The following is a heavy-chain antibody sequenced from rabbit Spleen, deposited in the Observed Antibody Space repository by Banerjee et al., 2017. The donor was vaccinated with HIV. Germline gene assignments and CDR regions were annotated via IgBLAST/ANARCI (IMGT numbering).Heavy chain of an antibody. Sequence: QEQLEESGGGLVKPGGSLTLTCKASGLSFSDRDVMCWVRQAPGKGLEWIACMNTATGKDVYASWAKGRFTISKTSSTTVTLQMTSATAADTAIYFCARDLVGVIGWNFNLWGPGTLVTVS. J-gene: IGHJ4*01. CDR3: ARDLVGVIGWNFNL. CDR2: MNTATGKD. V-gene: IGHV1S45*01. CDR1: GLSFSDRDV. D-gene: IGHD1-1*01.